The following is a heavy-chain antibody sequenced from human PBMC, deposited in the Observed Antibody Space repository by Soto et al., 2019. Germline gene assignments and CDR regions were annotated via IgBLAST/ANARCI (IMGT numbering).Heavy chain of an antibody. Sequence: EGQLVESGGGLVQPGGSLKLSCAACGFTFGGSAMHWVRQASGKGLVWVGHIRSKTNSYATAYAESVKGRFTITRDDSMNTAYLQMNSLKTEDTAVYFCTRQTDAVQWLVVPTDYNFDYWGQGTLVTVSS. CDR2: IRSKTNSYAT. CDR1: GFTFGGSA. J-gene: IGHJ4*02. D-gene: IGHD6-19*01. CDR3: TRQTDAVQWLVVPTDYNFDY. V-gene: IGHV3-73*02.